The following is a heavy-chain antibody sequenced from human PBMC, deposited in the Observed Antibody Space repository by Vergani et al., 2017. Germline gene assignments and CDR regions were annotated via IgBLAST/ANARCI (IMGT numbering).Heavy chain of an antibody. D-gene: IGHD3-10*01. J-gene: IGHJ4*02. CDR1: GFTFSGYA. CDR2: ISARYPST. V-gene: IGHV3-23*01. Sequence: VQLFESGGGLVQSGGSRRLSCVVSGFTFSGYAMNWVRQAPGKGLEWVSAISARYPSTYYADSVKGRFTISRDNSKNMLFLQMNNLRTEDTAIYYCAKQYFVSGNYLFDYWGQGTLVTVSS. CDR3: AKQYFVSGNYLFDY.